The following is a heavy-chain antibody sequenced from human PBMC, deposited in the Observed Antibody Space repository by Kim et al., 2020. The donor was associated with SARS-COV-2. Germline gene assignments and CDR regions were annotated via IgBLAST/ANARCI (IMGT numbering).Heavy chain of an antibody. V-gene: IGHV3-74*01. CDR3: ARTAYGGNSGSWYFDL. Sequence: GGSLRLSCAASGFTFSSYWMHWVRQAPGKGLVWDSRINGDGSVTTYADSVRGRFTISRDNAKDTLFLQMDSLRAEDTAVYYCARTAYGGNSGSWYFDLWGRGTLVTVSS. J-gene: IGHJ2*01. CDR2: INGDGSVT. CDR1: GFTFSSYW. D-gene: IGHD4-17*01.